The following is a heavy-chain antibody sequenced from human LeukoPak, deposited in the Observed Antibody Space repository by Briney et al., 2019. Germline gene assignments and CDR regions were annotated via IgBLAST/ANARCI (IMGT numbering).Heavy chain of an antibody. CDR2: ISWHGSTT. D-gene: IGHD3-22*01. J-gene: IGHJ4*02. Sequence: PGGSLRLSCAGSGFTFDDYTMHWVRPDPGKGLEWVSVISWHGSTTKYADSVRGRLTITRDNRKNSQSLQMNSLRPDDTALYYCAKDIGDSIGYNYFDSWGQGTLVTVSS. V-gene: IGHV3-43*01. CDR3: AKDIGDSIGYNYFDS. CDR1: GFTFDDYT.